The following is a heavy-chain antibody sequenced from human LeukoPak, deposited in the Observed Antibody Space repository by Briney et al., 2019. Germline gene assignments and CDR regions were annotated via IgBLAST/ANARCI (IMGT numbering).Heavy chain of an antibody. D-gene: IGHD3-16*01. CDR2: IYTSGST. J-gene: IGHJ4*02. CDR3: ARDRVAYDYVWGTPGPYFDY. Sequence: PSETLSLTCTVSGGSISSYYWSWIRQPAGKGLEWIGRIYTSGSTNYNPSLKSRVTMSVDTSKNQFSLKLSSVTAADTAAYYRARDRVAYDYVWGTPGPYFDYWGQGTLVTVSS. V-gene: IGHV4-4*07. CDR1: GGSISSYY.